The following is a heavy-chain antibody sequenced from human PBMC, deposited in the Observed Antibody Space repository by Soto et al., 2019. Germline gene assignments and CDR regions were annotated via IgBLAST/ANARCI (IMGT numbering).Heavy chain of an antibody. CDR2: IWYDGSNK. CDR1: GFTFSSYG. D-gene: IGHD3-16*01. Sequence: QVQLVESGGGVVQPGRSLRLSCAASGFTFSSYGMHWVRQAPGKGLEWVAVIWYDGSNKYYADSVKGRFTISRDNSKNALYLQMNSLRAEDTAVYYCARDLRVGRGRWLQSVGYWGQGTLVTVSS. CDR3: ARDLRVGRGRWLQSVGY. V-gene: IGHV3-33*01. J-gene: IGHJ4*02.